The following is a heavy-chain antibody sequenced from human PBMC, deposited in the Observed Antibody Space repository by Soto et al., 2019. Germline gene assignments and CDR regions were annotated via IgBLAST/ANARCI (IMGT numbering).Heavy chain of an antibody. Sequence: SETLSLTCTVSGGSISSYYWSWIRQPPGKGLEWIGYIYYSGSTNYNPSLKSRVTISVDTSKNQFSLKLSSVTAADTAVYYCARAYYDILTGYAYGMDVWGQGTTVTVSS. D-gene: IGHD3-9*01. J-gene: IGHJ6*02. V-gene: IGHV4-59*01. CDR1: GGSISSYY. CDR3: ARAYYDILTGYAYGMDV. CDR2: IYYSGST.